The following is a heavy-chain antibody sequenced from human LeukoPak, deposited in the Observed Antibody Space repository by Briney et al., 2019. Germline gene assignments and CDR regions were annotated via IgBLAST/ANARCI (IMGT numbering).Heavy chain of an antibody. J-gene: IGHJ3*02. Sequence: SETLSLTCTVSGGSISSSSYYWGWIRQPPGKGLEWIGSIYYSGSTYYNPSLKSRVTISVDTSKNQFSLKLSSVTAADTAVYYCARHTYYYDSRNAFDIWGQGTMVTVSS. D-gene: IGHD3-22*01. CDR1: GGSISSSSYY. CDR2: IYYSGST. V-gene: IGHV4-39*01. CDR3: ARHTYYYDSRNAFDI.